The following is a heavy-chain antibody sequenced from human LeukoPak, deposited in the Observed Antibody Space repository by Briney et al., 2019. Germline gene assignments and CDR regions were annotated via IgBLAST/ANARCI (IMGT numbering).Heavy chain of an antibody. D-gene: IGHD4-23*01. CDR3: ARSTTVVTLFDY. Sequence: GGSLRLSCAASGFTFSSYAMHWVRQALGKALEYVSAISSNGGSTYYANSVKGRFTISRDNSKNTLYLQMGSLRAEDMAVYYCARSTTVVTLFDYWGQGTLVTVSS. CDR2: ISSNGGST. J-gene: IGHJ4*02. V-gene: IGHV3-64*01. CDR1: GFTFSSYA.